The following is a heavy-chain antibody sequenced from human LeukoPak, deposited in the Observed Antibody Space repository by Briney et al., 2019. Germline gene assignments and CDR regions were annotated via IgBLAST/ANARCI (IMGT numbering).Heavy chain of an antibody. Sequence: GGSLRLSCAASAFTFSSYNMNWVRQAPGKGLEWVSSISSSSSYIYYADSVKGRFTISRDNAKNSLYLQMNSLRAEDTAVYYCARLGAPMAGTYYFDYWGQGTLVTVSS. J-gene: IGHJ4*02. CDR3: ARLGAPMAGTYYFDY. V-gene: IGHV3-21*01. CDR1: AFTFSSYN. D-gene: IGHD6-19*01. CDR2: ISSSSSYI.